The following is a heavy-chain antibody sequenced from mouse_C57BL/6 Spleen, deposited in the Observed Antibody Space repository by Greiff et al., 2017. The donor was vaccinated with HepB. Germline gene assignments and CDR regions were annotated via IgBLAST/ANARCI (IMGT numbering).Heavy chain of an antibody. CDR2: ISDGGSYT. Sequence: EVNVVESGGGLVKPGGSLKLSCAASGFTFSSYAMSWVRQTPEKRLEWVATISDGGSYTYYPDNVKGRFTISRDNAKNNLYLQMSHLKSEDTAMYYCARDIYYYGSIFDYWGQGTTLTVSS. V-gene: IGHV5-4*01. D-gene: IGHD1-1*01. CDR3: ARDIYYYGSIFDY. J-gene: IGHJ2*01. CDR1: GFTFSSYA.